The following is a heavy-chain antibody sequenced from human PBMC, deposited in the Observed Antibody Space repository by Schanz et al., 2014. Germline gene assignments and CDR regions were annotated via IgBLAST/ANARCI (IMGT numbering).Heavy chain of an antibody. CDR3: ARPALWFGDNCFDP. CDR2: VSRSTPDI. J-gene: IGHJ5*02. V-gene: IGHV3-48*01. Sequence: EVQLVESGGGLVQPGGSLRLSCAASGFTFSTSTMHWVRQAPGKGLEWVSYVSRSTPDIYYADSVKGRFTISRDNAKNSLYLEMNSLRAEDTAVYYCARPALWFGDNCFDPWGQGTLVTVSS. CDR1: GFTFSTST. D-gene: IGHD3-10*01.